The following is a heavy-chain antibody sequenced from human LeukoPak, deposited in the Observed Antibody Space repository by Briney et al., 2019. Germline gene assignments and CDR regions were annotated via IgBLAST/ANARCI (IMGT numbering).Heavy chain of an antibody. CDR3: ARGQWLPVFDF. Sequence: SETLSLTCTVPGGSISRDYWSWIRQPPGKGLEWIGYFYHSGSTNYNPSLKSRVTISVDTSKNHFSLKLSSVTAADTAVYYCARGQWLPVFDFWGQGTLVTVSS. V-gene: IGHV4-59*01. J-gene: IGHJ4*02. CDR2: FYHSGST. D-gene: IGHD3-22*01. CDR1: GGSISRDY.